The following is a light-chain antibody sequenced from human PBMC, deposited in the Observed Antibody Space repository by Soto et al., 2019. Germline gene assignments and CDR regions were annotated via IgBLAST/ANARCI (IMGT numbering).Light chain of an antibody. Sequence: DIQMPQSPSTLSGSVGDRVTITCRASQTISSWLAWYQQNPWKAPKLLIYKASTLNSGVPSRFSGSGSGTEFTLTISGLQPDGFATAYGQHYNSYSEAFGQGIKVELK. J-gene: IGKJ1*01. CDR1: QTISSW. CDR3: QHYNSYSEA. CDR2: KAS. V-gene: IGKV1-5*03.